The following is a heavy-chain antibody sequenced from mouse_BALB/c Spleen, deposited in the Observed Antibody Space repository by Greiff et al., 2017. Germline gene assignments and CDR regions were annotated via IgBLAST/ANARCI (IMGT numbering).Heavy chain of an antibody. CDR1: GFSLTSYG. CDR2: IWAGGST. Sequence: QVQLKQSGPGLVAPSQSLSITCTVSGFSLTSYGVHWVRQPPGKGLEWLGVIWAGGSTNYNSALMSRLSISKDNSKSQVFLKMNSLQTDDTAMYYCARDRGYYGSSYLYWYFDVWGAGTTVTVSS. CDR3: ARDRGYYGSSYLYWYFDV. D-gene: IGHD1-1*01. J-gene: IGHJ1*01. V-gene: IGHV2-9*02.